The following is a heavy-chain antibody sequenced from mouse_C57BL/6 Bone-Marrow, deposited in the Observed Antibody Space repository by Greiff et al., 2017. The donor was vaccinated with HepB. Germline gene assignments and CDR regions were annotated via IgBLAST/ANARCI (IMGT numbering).Heavy chain of an antibody. V-gene: IGHV1-52*01. Sequence: QVQLQQPGAELVRPGSSVKLSCKASGYTFTSYWMHWVKQRPIQGLEWIGNIDPSDSETHYNQKFKDKATLTVDKSSSTAYMQLSSLTSEDSAVYYCAREGRTTVVEPLYWYFEVWGTGTTVTVSS. CDR2: IDPSDSET. J-gene: IGHJ1*03. CDR1: GYTFTSYW. CDR3: AREGRTTVVEPLYWYFEV. D-gene: IGHD1-1*01.